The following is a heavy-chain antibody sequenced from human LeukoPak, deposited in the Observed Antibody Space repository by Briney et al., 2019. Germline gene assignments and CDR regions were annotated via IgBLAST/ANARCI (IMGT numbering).Heavy chain of an antibody. V-gene: IGHV3-30*18. CDR2: ISYDGSNK. J-gene: IGHJ4*02. D-gene: IGHD1-26*01. Sequence: GGSLRLSCAASGFTFSSYGVHWVRQAPGKGLEWVAVISYDGSNKYYADSVKGRFTISRDNSKNTLYLQMNSLRAEDTAVYYCAKGIDDFEYYFDYWGQGTLVTVSS. CDR1: GFTFSSYG. CDR3: AKGIDDFEYYFDY.